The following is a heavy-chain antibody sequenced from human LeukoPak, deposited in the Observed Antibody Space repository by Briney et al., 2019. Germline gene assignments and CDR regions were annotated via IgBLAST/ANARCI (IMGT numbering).Heavy chain of an antibody. Sequence: SETLSVTWAVSGYSISRGYDWGWIRPPRGKRREGIGNIYHNVNTYYNPSLNSRATISVDTSRNQFSLELSSVTAADTAVFYCARARYKYGDSDYWGQGTLVTVSS. V-gene: IGHV4-38-2*01. J-gene: IGHJ4*02. CDR1: GYSISRGYD. CDR2: IYHNVNT. CDR3: ARARYKYGDSDY. D-gene: IGHD5-18*01.